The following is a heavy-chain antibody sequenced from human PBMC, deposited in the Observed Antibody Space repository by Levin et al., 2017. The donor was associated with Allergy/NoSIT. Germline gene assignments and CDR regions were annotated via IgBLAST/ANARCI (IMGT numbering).Heavy chain of an antibody. D-gene: IGHD2-8*02. CDR1: GFTFSSYW. CDR2: IKQDGTEK. CDR3: ARNWRSAFDI. Sequence: GGSLRLSCAASGFTFSSYWMSWVRQAPGKGLEWVANIKQDGTEKFYVDSVKGRFTISKDNAKNSVDLHMTSLRVEESAVYYCARNWRSAFDIWGQGTMVTVSS. J-gene: IGHJ3*02. V-gene: IGHV3-7*01.